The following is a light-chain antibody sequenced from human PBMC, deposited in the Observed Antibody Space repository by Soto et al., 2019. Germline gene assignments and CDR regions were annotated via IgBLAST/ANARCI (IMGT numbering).Light chain of an antibody. CDR1: ESVGSSY. CDR3: QQYVNSPST. Sequence: EIVLTHSPGTLSLSPGESATLSCRASESVGSSYLAWYQQKPGQAPRLLIYGASSRATGIPDRFSGSGSGTDFTLTISRLEPEDFAVYYCQQYVNSPSTFGQGTKVEIK. J-gene: IGKJ1*01. CDR2: GAS. V-gene: IGKV3-20*01.